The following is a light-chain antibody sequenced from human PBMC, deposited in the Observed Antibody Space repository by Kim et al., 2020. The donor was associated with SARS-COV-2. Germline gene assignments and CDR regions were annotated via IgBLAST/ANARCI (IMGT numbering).Light chain of an antibody. CDR2: EVS. J-gene: IGLJ3*02. Sequence: QSALTQPASVSGSPGQSITISCTGTSSHAGVYNYVSWYQQHPGKAPKLIIYEVSNRPSGLSNRFSGSKSGSTASLTISGLQSEDEADYYCAAWDDSLSGPVFGGGTQLTVL. CDR1: SSHAGVYNY. CDR3: AAWDDSLSGPV. V-gene: IGLV2-14*01.